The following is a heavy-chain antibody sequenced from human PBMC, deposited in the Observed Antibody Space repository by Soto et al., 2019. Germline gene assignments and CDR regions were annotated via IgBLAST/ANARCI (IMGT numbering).Heavy chain of an antibody. CDR2: IYWDDDK. Sequence: QITLKESGPTLVKPTQTLTLTCTFSGFSLSTSGVGVGWIRQPPGKALEWLTLIYWDDDKRNSPSLKSRLTIPKHTSKNQVVLTMTNMDPVDTATYYCARQWGPKYYFDYWGQGTLVTVSS. J-gene: IGHJ4*02. V-gene: IGHV2-5*02. CDR1: GFSLSTSGVG. CDR3: ARQWGPKYYFDY. D-gene: IGHD1-26*01.